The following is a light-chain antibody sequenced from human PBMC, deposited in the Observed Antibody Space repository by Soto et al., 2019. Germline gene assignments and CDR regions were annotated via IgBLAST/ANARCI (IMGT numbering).Light chain of an antibody. CDR1: QSVDRKT. J-gene: IGKJ1*01. CDR2: GAS. Sequence: EIVVTQSPGTLSVSPGERVTLSCRASQSVDRKTLNTYQQKPGQSPRLLIYGASRKATGIPDRFSGSGSGTDFTLTISRLEAEVFAVYFCHHYHDSHWTFGQRTKVEIK. V-gene: IGKV3-20*01. CDR3: HHYHDSHWT.